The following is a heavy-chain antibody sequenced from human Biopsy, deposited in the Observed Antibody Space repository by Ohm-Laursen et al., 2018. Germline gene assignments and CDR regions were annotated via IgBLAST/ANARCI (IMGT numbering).Heavy chain of an antibody. Sequence: TLSLTCAVYGESFNGYYWSWIRQTPGKVLEWIGEINHSGRTNYNPSLKSRVTISVDTSKNQFSLKVRSVTAADTAVYYCVRGVDYYDPYHYYALDVWGQGTTVTVSS. CDR3: VRGVDYYDPYHYYALDV. J-gene: IGHJ6*02. CDR1: GESFNGYY. V-gene: IGHV4-34*01. CDR2: INHSGRT. D-gene: IGHD3-22*01.